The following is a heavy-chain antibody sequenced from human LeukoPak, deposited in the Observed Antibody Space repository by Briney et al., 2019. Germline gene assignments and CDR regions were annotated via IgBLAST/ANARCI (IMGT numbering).Heavy chain of an antibody. CDR2: IIPIFGTA. V-gene: IGHV1-69*06. CDR3: ARSPLEVGVVITGNFDY. CDR1: GYTFTSYA. Sequence: ASVTVSCKASGYTFTSYAISWVRQAPGQGLEWMGGIIPIFGTANYAQKFQGRVTITADKSTSTAYMELSSLRSEDTAVYYCARSPLEVGVVITGNFDYWGQGTLVTVSS. D-gene: IGHD3-3*01. J-gene: IGHJ4*02.